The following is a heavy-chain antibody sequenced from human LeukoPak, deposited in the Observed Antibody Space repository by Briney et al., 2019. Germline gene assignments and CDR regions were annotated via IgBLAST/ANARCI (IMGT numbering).Heavy chain of an antibody. J-gene: IGHJ4*02. CDR2: IGGLGEST. Sequence: GGSLRLSCEASGFTFSRYAMTWVRQAPGKGLEWVSTIGGLGESTNYGDSVKGRFTISRDNSKNTLYLQMNSLRAEDTAVYYCARAGYSSSSPFDYWGQGTLVTVSS. V-gene: IGHV3-23*01. CDR3: ARAGYSSSSPFDY. D-gene: IGHD6-6*01. CDR1: GFTFSRYA.